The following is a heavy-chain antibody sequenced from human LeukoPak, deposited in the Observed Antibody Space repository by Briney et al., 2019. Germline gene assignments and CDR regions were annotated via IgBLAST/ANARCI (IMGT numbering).Heavy chain of an antibody. V-gene: IGHV3-23*01. CDR2: ITGGGERT. Sequence: GGSLRLSCAASGFTFSEYAMNWVRQAPGKGLEWVSHITGGGERTYFAASVKGRFTMSRDNSKNTLYLQMSSLGAEDTAVYCCAKDFVARNGVYDAFDVWGQGTMVSVS. J-gene: IGHJ3*01. D-gene: IGHD5-24*01. CDR1: GFTFSEYA. CDR3: AKDFVARNGVYDAFDV.